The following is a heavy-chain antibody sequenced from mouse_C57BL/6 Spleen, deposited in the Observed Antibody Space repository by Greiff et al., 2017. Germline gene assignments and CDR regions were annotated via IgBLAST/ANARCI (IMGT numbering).Heavy chain of an antibody. J-gene: IGHJ4*01. V-gene: IGHV6-3*01. CDR3: INCDYAMDY. CDR2: IRLKSDNYAT. D-gene: IGHD4-1*01. CDR1: GFTFSNYW. Sequence: EVQVVESGGGLVQPGGSMKLSCVASGFTFSNYWMNWVRPSPEKGLEWVAQIRLKSDNYATHYAESVKGRFTISRDDSKSSVYLQMNNLRAEDTGIYYCINCDYAMDYWGQGTSGTVSS.